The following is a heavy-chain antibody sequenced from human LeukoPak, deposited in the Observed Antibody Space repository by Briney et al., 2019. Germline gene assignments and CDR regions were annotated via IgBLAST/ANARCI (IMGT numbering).Heavy chain of an antibody. Sequence: GGSLTLSCAASGFPLSSYAMHWVRQAPGKAREGVAVISYNGSNKYYADSVKGRFTISRDNSKNTLYLQMNSLRAEDTAVYYCARDSSGWYYFDYWGQGTLVTVSS. J-gene: IGHJ4*02. CDR2: ISYNGSNK. CDR3: ARDSSGWYYFDY. D-gene: IGHD6-19*01. V-gene: IGHV3-30-3*01. CDR1: GFPLSSYA.